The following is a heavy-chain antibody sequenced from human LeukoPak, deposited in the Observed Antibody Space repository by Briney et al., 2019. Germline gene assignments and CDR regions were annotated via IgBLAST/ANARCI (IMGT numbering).Heavy chain of an antibody. J-gene: IGHJ4*02. CDR1: GYAFSSYY. V-gene: IGHV1-46*01. CDR2: INPSGGST. Sequence: ASVKVSCKASGYAFSSYYIHWVRQAPGQGLEWMGFINPSGGSTSYAQKFQGRVTMTRDTSTSTVYMELSSLRSEDTAMYFCARNVGSGLDYWGQGTLDTVSS. D-gene: IGHD1-1*01. CDR3: ARNVGSGLDY.